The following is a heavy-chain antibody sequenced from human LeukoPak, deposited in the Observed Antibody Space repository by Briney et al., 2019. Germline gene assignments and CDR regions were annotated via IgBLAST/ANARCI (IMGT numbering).Heavy chain of an antibody. CDR1: GGTFSSYA. J-gene: IGHJ5*02. CDR3: ARDRAPGIAVAGKYNWFDP. V-gene: IGHV1-69*13. Sequence: GASVKVSCKASGGTFSSYAISWVRQAPGQGLEWMGGIIPIFGTANYAQKFQGRVTITADESTSTAYMELSSLRSEGTAVYYCARDRAPGIAVAGKYNWFDPWGQGTLVTVSS. D-gene: IGHD6-19*01. CDR2: IIPIFGTA.